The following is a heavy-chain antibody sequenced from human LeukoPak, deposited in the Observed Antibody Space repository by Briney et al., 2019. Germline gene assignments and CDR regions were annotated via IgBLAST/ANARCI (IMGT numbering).Heavy chain of an antibody. CDR1: GGSISSYY. D-gene: IGHD1-1*01. Sequence: PSETLSLTCTVSGGSISSYYWSWIRQPPGKGLEWIGYIYYSGSTNYNPSLKSRVTISVDTSKNQFSLKLSSVTAADTAVYYCARRAYGYPFDYWGQGTLVTVSS. CDR2: IYYSGST. J-gene: IGHJ4*02. CDR3: ARRAYGYPFDY. V-gene: IGHV4-59*08.